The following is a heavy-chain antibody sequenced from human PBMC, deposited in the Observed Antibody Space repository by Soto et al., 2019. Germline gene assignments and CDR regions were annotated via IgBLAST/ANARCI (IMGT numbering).Heavy chain of an antibody. CDR3: ARGRAIVVVPAEGLFAFGI. D-gene: IGHD2-2*01. Sequence: SETLSLTCAVYGGSFSGYYWSWIRQPPGKGLEWIGEINHSGSTNYNPSLKSRVTISVDTSKNQFSLKLSSVTAADTAVYYCARGRAIVVVPAEGLFAFGIWGQGTMVTVSS. J-gene: IGHJ3*02. CDR1: GGSFSGYY. CDR2: INHSGST. V-gene: IGHV4-34*01.